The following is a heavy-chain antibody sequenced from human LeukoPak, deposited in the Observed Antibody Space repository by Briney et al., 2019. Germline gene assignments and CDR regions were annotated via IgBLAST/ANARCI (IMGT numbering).Heavy chain of an antibody. Sequence: GGSLRLSCAASGFTFSSYWMSWVRQAPGKGLEWVAVISYDGSNKYYADSVKGRFTISRDNSKNTLYLQMNSLRAEDTAVYYCARDWGRYCSSTSCYPFDYWGQGTLATVSS. V-gene: IGHV3-30*03. CDR2: ISYDGSNK. CDR3: ARDWGRYCSSTSCYPFDY. J-gene: IGHJ4*02. D-gene: IGHD2-2*01. CDR1: GFTFSSYW.